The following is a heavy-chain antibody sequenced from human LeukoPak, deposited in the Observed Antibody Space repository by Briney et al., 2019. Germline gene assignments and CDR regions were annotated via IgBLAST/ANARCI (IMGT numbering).Heavy chain of an antibody. CDR3: ARLIAVAGRWSTAAYYYGMDV. D-gene: IGHD6-19*01. CDR2: MNPNSGNT. CDR1: GYTFTSYD. Sequence: ASVKVSCKASGYTFTSYDINWVRQATGQGLEWMGWMNPNSGNTGYAQKFQGRVTMTRNTSISTAYMELSSLRSEDTAVYYCARLIAVAGRWSTAAYYYGMDVWGQGTTVTVSS. V-gene: IGHV1-8*01. J-gene: IGHJ6*02.